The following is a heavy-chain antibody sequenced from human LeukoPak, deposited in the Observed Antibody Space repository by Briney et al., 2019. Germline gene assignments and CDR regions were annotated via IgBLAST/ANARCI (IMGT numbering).Heavy chain of an antibody. CDR1: GGSFSGYY. D-gene: IGHD2-15*01. CDR2: INHSGST. V-gene: IGHV4-34*01. Sequence: SETLSLTCAVYGGSFSGYYWSWIRQPPGKGLEWIGEINHSGSTNYNPSLKSRVTISVDTSKNQFSLKLSSVTAEDTAVYYCARDVVVVASNYYGMDVWGQGTTITVSS. J-gene: IGHJ6*02. CDR3: ARDVVVVASNYYGMDV.